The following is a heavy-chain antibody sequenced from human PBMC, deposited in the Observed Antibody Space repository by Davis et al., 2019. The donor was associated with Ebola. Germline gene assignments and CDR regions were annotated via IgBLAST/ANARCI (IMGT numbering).Heavy chain of an antibody. J-gene: IGHJ5*02. Sequence: SETLSLTCTVSGGSISSYYWSWIRQHPGKGLEWIGYIHYSGSTYYNPSLKSRLTISVDTSKNQFSLKVRSVTAADTAVYFCARDAGYSSSWFETWGQGTRATVSS. CDR3: ARDAGYSSSWFET. V-gene: IGHV4-59*06. CDR1: GGSISSYY. D-gene: IGHD6-13*01. CDR2: IHYSGST.